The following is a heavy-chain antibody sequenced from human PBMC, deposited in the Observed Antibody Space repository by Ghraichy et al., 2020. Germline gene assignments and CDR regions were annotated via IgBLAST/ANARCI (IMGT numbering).Heavy chain of an antibody. CDR3: ARRVPVPGVLGYFDY. Sequence: GGSLRLSCAASGLTVNSDYMTWVRQAPGKGLEWVSVLYSRGDTYYTDSVKGRFTISRDDSKNTLYLQMNSLRDEDTAMYYCARRVPVPGVLGYFDYWGQGVLVIVSS. J-gene: IGHJ4*02. D-gene: IGHD3-16*01. CDR1: GLTVNSDY. V-gene: IGHV3-53*01. CDR2: LYSRGDT.